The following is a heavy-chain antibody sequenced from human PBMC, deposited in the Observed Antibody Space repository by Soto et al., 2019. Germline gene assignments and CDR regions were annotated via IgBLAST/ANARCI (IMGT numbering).Heavy chain of an antibody. J-gene: IGHJ6*02. CDR3: ACTRIAAAGTDYYGMDV. V-gene: IGHV5-10-1*01. CDR2: IDPSDSYT. D-gene: IGHD6-13*01. Sequence: PGESLKISCKGSGYSFTSYWISWVRQMPGKGLEWMGRIDPSDSYTNYSPSFQGHVTISADKSISTAYLQWSSLKASDTAMYYCACTRIAAAGTDYYGMDVWGQGTTVTVSS. CDR1: GYSFTSYW.